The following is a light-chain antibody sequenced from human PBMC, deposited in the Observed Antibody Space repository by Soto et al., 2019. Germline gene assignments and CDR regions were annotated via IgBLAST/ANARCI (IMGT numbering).Light chain of an antibody. J-gene: IGLJ3*02. CDR2: EDN. CDR3: HSYESNNVV. V-gene: IGLV6-57*03. Sequence: NFMLTHPHSVSESPGKTVIISCTRSSGSIASNYVQWYQQRPGSAPTIVIYEDNQRPSGVPDRFSGSVDSSSNSASLTISGLKTEDEADYYCHSYESNNVVFGGGTKLTVL. CDR1: SGSIASNY.